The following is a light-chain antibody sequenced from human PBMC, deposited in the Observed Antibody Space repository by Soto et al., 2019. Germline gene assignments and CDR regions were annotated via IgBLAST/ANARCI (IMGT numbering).Light chain of an antibody. CDR2: NNI. CDR3: ATWDDSLNGYV. V-gene: IGLV1-44*01. Sequence: QSVLTQPPSASETPGQRVIISCSGSSSNIGSNPVNWYQQLPGTAPKLLVFNNIRRPSGVPDRFSGSKSGTSASLAISGLQSEDAADYYCATWDDSLNGYVFGIGTKVTV. CDR1: SSNIGSNP. J-gene: IGLJ1*01.